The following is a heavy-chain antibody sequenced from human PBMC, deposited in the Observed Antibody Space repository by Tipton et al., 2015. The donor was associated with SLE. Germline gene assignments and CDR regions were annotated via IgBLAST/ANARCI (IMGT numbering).Heavy chain of an antibody. J-gene: IGHJ4*02. CDR3: AREEGSGGGILDY. D-gene: IGHD2-15*01. CDR1: GGSMIAYY. V-gene: IGHV4-59*01. CDR2: VYDSGGT. Sequence: TLSLTCTVSGGSMIAYYWSWIRQSPGKGLEWIGCVYDSGGTNYNPSLKSRITISVDSFKNQFSLRLNSVTAADTAIYYCAREEGSGGGILDYWGQGILVTVSS.